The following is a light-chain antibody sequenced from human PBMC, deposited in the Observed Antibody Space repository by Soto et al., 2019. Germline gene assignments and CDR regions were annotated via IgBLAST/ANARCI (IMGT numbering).Light chain of an antibody. CDR2: LGS. CDR1: QSLLHSNGYNY. Sequence: IVMTQSPLSLPVTPGEPASISCRSSQSLLHSNGYNYLDWYLQKPGQSPQLLIYLGSNRASGVPDRFSGSGSGTVFTLKISRVEAEDVGVYYCMQALQTPPWTFGQGTKVEIK. J-gene: IGKJ1*01. V-gene: IGKV2-28*01. CDR3: MQALQTPPWT.